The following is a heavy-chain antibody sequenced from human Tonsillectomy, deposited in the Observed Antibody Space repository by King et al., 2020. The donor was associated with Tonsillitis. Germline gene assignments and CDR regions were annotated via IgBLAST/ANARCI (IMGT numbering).Heavy chain of an antibody. D-gene: IGHD5-12*01. CDR2: IIPIVGTA. CDR1: GGTFSNHG. CDR3: ARETSAYDYYFDY. V-gene: IGHV1-69*01. J-gene: IGHJ4*02. Sequence: VQLVESGAEVKKPGSSVTVSCKASGGTFSNHGISWVRQAPGQGLEWMGGIIPIVGTANYAQKFQGRVTITADESTSTAYMQLSSLSSEDTAVYYCARETSAYDYYFDYWGQGTLVSVSS.